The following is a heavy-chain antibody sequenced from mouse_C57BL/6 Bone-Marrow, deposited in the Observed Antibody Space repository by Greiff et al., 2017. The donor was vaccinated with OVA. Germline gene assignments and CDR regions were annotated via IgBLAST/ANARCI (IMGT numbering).Heavy chain of an antibody. Sequence: EVQVVESGGDLVKPGGSLKLSCAASGFTFSSYGMSWVRQTPDKRLEWVATISSGGSYTYYPDSVKGRFTISRDNAKNTLYLQMRSLTSEDTAMYYCARHRLWLRRGGAWFAYWGQGTLVTVSA. D-gene: IGHD2-2*01. CDR2: ISSGGSYT. CDR3: ARHRLWLRRGGAWFAY. J-gene: IGHJ3*01. CDR1: GFTFSSYG. V-gene: IGHV5-6*01.